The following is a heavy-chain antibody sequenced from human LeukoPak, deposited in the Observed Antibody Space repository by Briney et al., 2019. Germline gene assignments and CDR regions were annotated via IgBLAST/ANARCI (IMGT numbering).Heavy chain of an antibody. V-gene: IGHV1-2*02. J-gene: IGHJ3*02. D-gene: IGHD1-26*01. Sequence: ASVKVSCKASGYTFTGYYLHWVRPAPGQGLEWMGWINPKNGGTKYAQKFQGRVTMTRDTSISTAYMELSRLTSDDTAVYYCARDMYSGSYYEPDDAFDIWGQGTMVTVSS. CDR1: GYTFTGYY. CDR3: ARDMYSGSYYEPDDAFDI. CDR2: INPKNGGT.